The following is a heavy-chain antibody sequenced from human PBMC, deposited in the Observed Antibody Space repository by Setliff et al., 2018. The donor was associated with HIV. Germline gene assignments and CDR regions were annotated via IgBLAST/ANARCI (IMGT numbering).Heavy chain of an antibody. D-gene: IGHD6-13*01. CDR2: ITPFVGIT. V-gene: IGHV1-24*01. Sequence: ASVKVSCKVSGYTLTELSMHWVRQAPGQGLGWMGEITPFVGITNYAQKFQGRVTISADESTATAYIELSSLTSQDTAVYYCARDKGIREAASLDYWGQGTLVTVSS. CDR3: ARDKGIREAASLDY. J-gene: IGHJ4*02. CDR1: GYTLTELS.